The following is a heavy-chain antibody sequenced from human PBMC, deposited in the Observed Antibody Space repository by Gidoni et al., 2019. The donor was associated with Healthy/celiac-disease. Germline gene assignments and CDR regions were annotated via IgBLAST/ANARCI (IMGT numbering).Heavy chain of an antibody. V-gene: IGHV5-51*03. CDR3: ARGAKYYDFWSGFIV. D-gene: IGHD3-3*01. CDR2: IYPGDADT. J-gene: IGHJ4*02. Sequence: EVQLVQSGAEVKKPGESLKISCKGSGYSFTSYWIGWVRQMPGKGLEWRGIIYPGDADTRYSPSFQGQVTISADKSISTAYLQWSSLKASDTAMYYCARGAKYYDFWSGFIVWGQGTLVTVSS. CDR1: GYSFTSYW.